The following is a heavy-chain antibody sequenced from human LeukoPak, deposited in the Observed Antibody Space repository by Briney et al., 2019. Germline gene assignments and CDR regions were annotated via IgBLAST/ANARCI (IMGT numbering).Heavy chain of an antibody. Sequence: SETLSLTCTVSGGSISNYYWSWIRQPPGKGLEWVGYIYFSGSTYYNPSLKGRATISLDTSKSRFSLKMTSVTAADTAVYFCASVGIKAAVPSDYWGQGTLVTVSS. CDR1: GGSISNYY. V-gene: IGHV4-59*12. CDR2: IYFSGST. J-gene: IGHJ4*02. D-gene: IGHD6-13*01. CDR3: ASVGIKAAVPSDY.